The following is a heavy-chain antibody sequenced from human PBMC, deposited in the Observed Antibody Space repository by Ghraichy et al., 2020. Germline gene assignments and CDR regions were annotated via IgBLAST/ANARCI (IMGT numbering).Heavy chain of an antibody. J-gene: IGHJ4*02. D-gene: IGHD2-2*01. Sequence: SETLSLTCTVSGGSISSGSYYWSWIRQPAGKGLEWIGRIYTSGSTNYNPSLKSRVTMSVDTSKNQFSLKLSSVTAADTAVYYCARVLVPAAYFDYWGQGTLVTVSS. CDR1: GGSISSGSYY. V-gene: IGHV4-61*02. CDR2: IYTSGST. CDR3: ARVLVPAAYFDY.